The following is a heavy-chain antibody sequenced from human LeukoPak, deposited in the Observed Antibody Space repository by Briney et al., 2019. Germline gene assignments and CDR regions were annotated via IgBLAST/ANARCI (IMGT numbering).Heavy chain of an antibody. J-gene: IGHJ4*02. V-gene: IGHV4-38-2*01. CDR1: GYSISSGHY. CDR2: MYKSGST. Sequence: AAETLSLTCEVSGYSISSGHYWGWIRQSPGKGLEWIASMYKSGSTYFKSSLKSRVTISLDTPKNQFSLTLNSVTAADTAVYYCARHVYGRHQLQAYHFDYWGQGILVTVSS. D-gene: IGHD2-2*01. CDR3: ARHVYGRHQLQAYHFDY.